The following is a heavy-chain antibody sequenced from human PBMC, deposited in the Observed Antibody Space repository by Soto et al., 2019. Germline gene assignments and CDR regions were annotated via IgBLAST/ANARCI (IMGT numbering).Heavy chain of an antibody. V-gene: IGHV3-73*01. J-gene: IGHJ3*02. CDR3: TRLVMDSSSWYDAFDI. CDR2: IRSKANSYAT. D-gene: IGHD6-13*01. Sequence: GGSLRLSCAASGFTFSGSAMHWVRQASGKGLEWVGRIRSKANSYATAYAASVKGRFTISRDDSKNTAYLQMNSLKTEDTAVYYCTRLVMDSSSWYDAFDIWGQGTMVTVSS. CDR1: GFTFSGSA.